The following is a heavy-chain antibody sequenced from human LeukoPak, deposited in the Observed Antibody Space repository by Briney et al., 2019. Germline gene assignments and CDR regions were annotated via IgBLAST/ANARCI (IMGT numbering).Heavy chain of an antibody. V-gene: IGHV4-39*07. CDR2: IYYSGST. CDR1: GGSISSSSYY. J-gene: IGHJ5*01. CDR3: AGDADTINWFFF. D-gene: IGHD2-2*01. Sequence: MTSETLSLTCTVSGGSISSSSYYWGWIRQPPGKGLEWIGSIYYSGSTSYNPSLKSRVTISVDMSKSQFSLKLTSVTAADTAVYYCAGDADTINWFFFWGQGTLVTVSS.